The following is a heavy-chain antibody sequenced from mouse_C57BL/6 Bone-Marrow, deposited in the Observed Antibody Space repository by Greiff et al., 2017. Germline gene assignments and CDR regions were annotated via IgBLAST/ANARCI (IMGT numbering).Heavy chain of an antibody. Sequence: QVQLQQSGAELVRPGTSVKVSCKASGYAFTNYLIEWVKQRPGQGLEWIGVINPGSGGTNYNEKFKGKATLTADKSSSTAYMQLSSLTSEDAAVYFCARSSYWYFDVWGRGTTVTVSS. CDR3: ARSSYWYFDV. CDR2: INPGSGGT. V-gene: IGHV1-54*01. CDR1: GYAFTNYL. D-gene: IGHD1-1*01. J-gene: IGHJ1*03.